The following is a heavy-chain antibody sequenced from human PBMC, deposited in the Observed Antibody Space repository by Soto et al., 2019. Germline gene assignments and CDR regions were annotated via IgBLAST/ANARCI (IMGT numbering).Heavy chain of an antibody. J-gene: IGHJ6*03. D-gene: IGHD6-25*01. CDR2: TYYRSKWYN. Sequence: SQTLSLTCAISGDSVSSNSAAWNWIRQSPSRGLEWLGRTYYRSKWYNDYAVSVKSRITINPDTSKNQFSLQLNSVTPEDTAVYYCARLYSIAAPKGDYYYYYMDVWGKGTTVTVSS. CDR1: GDSVSSNSAA. V-gene: IGHV6-1*01. CDR3: ARLYSIAAPKGDYYYYYMDV.